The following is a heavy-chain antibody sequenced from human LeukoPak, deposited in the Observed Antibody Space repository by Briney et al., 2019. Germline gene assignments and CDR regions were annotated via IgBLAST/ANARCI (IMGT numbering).Heavy chain of an antibody. Sequence: GGSLRLSCVASGFTLSIYQVNWVRQAPGKGPEWLSYISTRSDDIYYAESVKGRFAISRDNAKNSLFLQMDNLRDEDTGIYFCARGMPTRAFDLWGQGTLVTVSS. V-gene: IGHV3-21*04. CDR3: ARGMPTRAFDL. J-gene: IGHJ4*02. CDR2: ISTRSDDI. D-gene: IGHD2-2*01. CDR1: GFTLSIYQ.